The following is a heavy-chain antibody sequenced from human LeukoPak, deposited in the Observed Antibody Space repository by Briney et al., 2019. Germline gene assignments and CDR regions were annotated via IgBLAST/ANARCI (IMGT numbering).Heavy chain of an antibody. V-gene: IGHV3-23*01. Sequence: PGGSLRLSCAASGFTFSSYAMSWVRQAPGKGLEWVSSISGSGGSTYYADSAKGRFTISRDNSKNTVHLQINSLRADDTAVYYCAKVAKLGSIFTFDYWAQGTLVTVSS. CDR3: AKVAKLGSIFTFDY. J-gene: IGHJ4*02. CDR2: ISGSGGST. CDR1: GFTFSSYA. D-gene: IGHD7-27*01.